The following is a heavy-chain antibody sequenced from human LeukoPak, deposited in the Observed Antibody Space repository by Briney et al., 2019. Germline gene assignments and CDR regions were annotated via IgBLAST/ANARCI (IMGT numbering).Heavy chain of an antibody. CDR1: GFTFSTNA. J-gene: IGHJ4*02. CDR2: ISYDGDYK. CDR3: AVERSGSSPSD. Sequence: PGGSLRLSCAASGFTFSTNAMHWVRQAPGKELEWVSVISYDGDYKKYTDSVKGRFTISRDNSKNTLYLQMNSLRAEDTALYYCAVERSGSSPSDWGQGTLVTVSS. V-gene: IGHV3-30-3*01. D-gene: IGHD3-3*01.